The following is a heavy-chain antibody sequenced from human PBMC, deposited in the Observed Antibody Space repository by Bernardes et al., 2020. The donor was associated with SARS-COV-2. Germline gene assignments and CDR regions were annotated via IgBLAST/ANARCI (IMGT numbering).Heavy chain of an antibody. Sequence: SETLSLTCTVSGGSISSYYWSWIRQPPGKGLEWIGYIYYSGSTNYNPSLKSRVTISVDTSKNQFSLKLSSVTAADTAVYYCARLKLLWFGELFAGPDAFDIWGQGTMVTVSS. CDR2: IYYSGST. D-gene: IGHD3-10*01. CDR1: GGSISSYY. CDR3: ARLKLLWFGELFAGPDAFDI. J-gene: IGHJ3*02. V-gene: IGHV4-59*08.